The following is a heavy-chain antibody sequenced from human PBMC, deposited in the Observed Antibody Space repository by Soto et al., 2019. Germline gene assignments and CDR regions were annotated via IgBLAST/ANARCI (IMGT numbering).Heavy chain of an antibody. CDR2: ISYDGSNK. J-gene: IGHJ4*02. D-gene: IGHD3-22*01. V-gene: IGHV3-30*04. CDR3: GRPPLIEIGIPPGY. Sequence: PGGSLRLSCAASGFTFSTYAMHWVRQAPGKGLEWVAVISYDGSNKHYADSVKGRFTISRDNSKNTLYLQMNSLRAEDTAVYYFGRPPLIEIGIPPGYRGQGTLVTVSS. CDR1: GFTFSTYA.